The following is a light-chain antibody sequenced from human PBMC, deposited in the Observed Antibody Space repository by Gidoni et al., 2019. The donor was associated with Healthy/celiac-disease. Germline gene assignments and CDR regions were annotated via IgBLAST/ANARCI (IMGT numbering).Light chain of an antibody. CDR1: QSISSY. CDR2: AAS. CDR3: QQSYSTPGT. Sequence: DIQMTQSPSSLSASVGDRVTITCRASQSISSYLNWYQQKPGKAPKLLIYAASSLQSGFPSRFSGSGSGTDFTLTISSLQPEDFATYYCQQSYSTPGTFGQGTKLEIK. J-gene: IGKJ2*01. V-gene: IGKV1-39*01.